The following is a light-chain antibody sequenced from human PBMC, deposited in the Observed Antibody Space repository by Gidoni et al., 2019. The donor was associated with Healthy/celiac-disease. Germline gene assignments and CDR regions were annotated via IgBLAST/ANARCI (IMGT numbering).Light chain of an antibody. CDR1: QDISNY. CDR3: QQYDKLPIT. J-gene: IGKJ5*01. V-gene: IGKV1-33*01. Sequence: DIQMTQSPSSLSASVGDIVTITCQASQDISNYLNWYQQKPGKAPKLLIYDASSLETGVPSRFSGSGSGTDFTFTISSLQPEDIATYYCQQYDKLPITFGQGTRLEIK. CDR2: DAS.